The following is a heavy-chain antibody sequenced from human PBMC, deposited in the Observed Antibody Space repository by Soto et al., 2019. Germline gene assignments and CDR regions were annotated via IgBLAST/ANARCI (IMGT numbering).Heavy chain of an antibody. CDR2: ISYDGANK. CDR3: AKVQDIYEDSGYDF. Sequence: PGGSLRLSCAASGFTFSSYAMSRVRQAPGKGLEWVALISYDGANKYYADSVKGRFTISRDNSKNTLYLQMNSLRAEDTAVYYCAKVQDIYEDSGYDFWGQGTLVTVSS. J-gene: IGHJ4*02. V-gene: IGHV3-30*04. CDR1: GFTFSSYA. D-gene: IGHD5-12*01.